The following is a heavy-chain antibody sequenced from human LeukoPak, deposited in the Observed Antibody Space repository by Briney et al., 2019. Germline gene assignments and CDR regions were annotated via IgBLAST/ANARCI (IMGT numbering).Heavy chain of an antibody. J-gene: IGHJ4*02. V-gene: IGHV3-30*18. CDR1: GLSFSSYG. D-gene: IGHD6-13*01. CDR3: AKDGPYTSSFDY. CDR2: ISPDGDNE. Sequence: GRSLRLSCAASGLSFSSYGMHWVRQGPGKGLEWVAAISPDGDNEYYADSVKGRITISRGNSKNTLYLQMNSLRSDDTAVYYCAKDGPYTSSFDYWGQGTLVIVSS.